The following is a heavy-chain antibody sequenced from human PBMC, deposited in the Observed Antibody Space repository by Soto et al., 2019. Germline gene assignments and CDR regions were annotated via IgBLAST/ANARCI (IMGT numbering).Heavy chain of an antibody. J-gene: IGHJ4*02. D-gene: IGHD3-16*01. CDR1: GYTFASYG. CDR2: ISAYNGNRNT. Sequence: QVQLVQSGAEVKKPGASVKVSCKTSGYTFASYGINWVRQALGQGLEWMGWISAYNGNRNTNYAQKFQGRVTVTTGTSTSLAYMELRNLRSDDTAVYYCARARGRLLDYWGQGTLVTVSS. V-gene: IGHV1-18*01. CDR3: ARARGRLLDY.